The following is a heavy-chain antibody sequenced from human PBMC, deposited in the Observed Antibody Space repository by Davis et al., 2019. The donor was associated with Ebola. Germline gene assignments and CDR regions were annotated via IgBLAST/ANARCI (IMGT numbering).Heavy chain of an antibody. Sequence: ASVKVSCRASGYTFTGNYIQWVRQAPGQGLEWMGRINPNSGGTNYAQKFQGRVTMSRDTSTSTAYMEMSRLRSDDTAVYFCARGGITMMIVPRDYYYGLDVWGQGTTVTVSS. V-gene: IGHV1-2*06. CDR2: INPNSGGT. D-gene: IGHD3-22*01. J-gene: IGHJ6*02. CDR1: GYTFTGNY. CDR3: ARGGITMMIVPRDYYYGLDV.